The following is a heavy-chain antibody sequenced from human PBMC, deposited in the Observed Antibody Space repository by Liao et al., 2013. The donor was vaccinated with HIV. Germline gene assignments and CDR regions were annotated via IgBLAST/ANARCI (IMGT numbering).Heavy chain of an antibody. V-gene: IGHV4-34*01. D-gene: IGHD3-10*01. CDR2: INHSGST. J-gene: IGHJ4*02. CDR3: ARSEKYYYGSGSFDY. CDR1: GGSFSGYY. Sequence: QVQLQQWGAGLLKPSETLSLTCAVYGGSFSGYYWSWIRQPPGKGLEWIGEINHSGSTNYNPSLKSRVTISVDTSKNQFSLKLSSVTAADTAVYYCARSEKYYYGSGSFDYWGQGTLVTVSS.